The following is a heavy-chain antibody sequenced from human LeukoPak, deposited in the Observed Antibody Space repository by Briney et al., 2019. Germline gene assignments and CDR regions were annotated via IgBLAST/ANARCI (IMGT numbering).Heavy chain of an antibody. D-gene: IGHD6-13*01. Sequence: ASVKDSCKASGYTFTSYDINWVRQATGQGLEWMGWMNPNSGNTGYAQKFQGRVTITRNTSISTAYMELSSLRSEDTAVYYCAREGIAAAGTYNWFDPWGQGTLVTVSS. CDR1: GYTFTSYD. J-gene: IGHJ5*02. CDR3: AREGIAAAGTYNWFDP. CDR2: MNPNSGNT. V-gene: IGHV1-8*03.